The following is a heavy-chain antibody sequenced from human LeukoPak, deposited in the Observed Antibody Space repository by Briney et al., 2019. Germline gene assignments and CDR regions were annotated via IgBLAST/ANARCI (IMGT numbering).Heavy chain of an antibody. D-gene: IGHD1-26*01. CDR2: ISSSSSYI. J-gene: IGHJ4*02. CDR1: GFTFSSYS. Sequence: PGGSLRLSCAASGFTFSSYSMNWVRQAPGKGLEWVSSISSSSSYIYYADSVKGRFTISRDNAKNSLYLQMNSLRAEDTAVYYCARASAVRAPPEDYWGQGTLVTVSS. CDR3: ARASAVRAPPEDY. V-gene: IGHV3-21*01.